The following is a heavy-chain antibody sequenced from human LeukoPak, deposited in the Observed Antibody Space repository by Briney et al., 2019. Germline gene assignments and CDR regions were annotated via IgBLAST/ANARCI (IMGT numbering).Heavy chain of an antibody. D-gene: IGHD3-10*01. J-gene: IGHJ4*02. CDR1: GGSISSYY. V-gene: IGHV4-4*07. CDR2: IYTSGST. Sequence: SETLSLTCTVSGGSISSYYWSWIRQPAGKGLEWIGRIYTSGSTNYNPSLKSRVTMSVDTSKNQFSLKLSSVTAADTAVYYCARDEYYYGSGSYYPFDYWGQGTLVTVS. CDR3: ARDEYYYGSGSYYPFDY.